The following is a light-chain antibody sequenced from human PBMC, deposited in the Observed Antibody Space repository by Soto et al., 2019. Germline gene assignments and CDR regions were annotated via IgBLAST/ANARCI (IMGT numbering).Light chain of an antibody. CDR3: QQSYSTPIT. J-gene: IGKJ5*01. CDR2: AAS. CDR1: QSVSIY. Sequence: DIQMTQSPSSLSASVGDRVTITCRASQSVSIYLNWYQQKPGKAPKLLIYAASNLQSGVPSRFSGTGSATDFTLTISSLQPEDFATYYCQQSYSTPITFGQGTRLEIK. V-gene: IGKV1-39*01.